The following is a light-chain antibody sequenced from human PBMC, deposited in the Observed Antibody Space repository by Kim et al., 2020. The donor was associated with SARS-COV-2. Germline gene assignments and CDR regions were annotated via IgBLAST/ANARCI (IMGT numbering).Light chain of an antibody. Sequence: LFPGERATLSCGASQSISGYLAWFQQKPGQAPRLLIYDVSNRATGIPARFSGGGSGTDFTLTISSLEPEDFALYYCQHHSSWPLTFGGGTKVDIK. CDR2: DVS. CDR1: QSISGY. J-gene: IGKJ4*01. CDR3: QHHSSWPLT. V-gene: IGKV3-11*01.